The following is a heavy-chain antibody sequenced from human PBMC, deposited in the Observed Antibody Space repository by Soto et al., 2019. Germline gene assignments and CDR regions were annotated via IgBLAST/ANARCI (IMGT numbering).Heavy chain of an antibody. V-gene: IGHV3-48*02. Sequence: GGSLRLSCAASGFTFSSYSMNWVRQAPGKGLEWVSYISSSSSTIYYADSVKGRFTISRDNAKNSLYLQMNSLRDEDTAVYYCARDQPTVTTVRPGYYYYGMDVWGQGTTVTVSS. D-gene: IGHD4-17*01. CDR2: ISSSSSTI. J-gene: IGHJ6*02. CDR1: GFTFSSYS. CDR3: ARDQPTVTTVRPGYYYYGMDV.